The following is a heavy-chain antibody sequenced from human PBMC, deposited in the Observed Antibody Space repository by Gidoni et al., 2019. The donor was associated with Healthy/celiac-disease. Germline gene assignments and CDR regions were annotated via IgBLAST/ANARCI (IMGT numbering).Heavy chain of an antibody. CDR3: ARGRGKADI. J-gene: IGHJ3*02. Sequence: QVRLQQWGAGLLKRSETLSLTCAVYGGSFSGYYWSWIRQPPGKGLEWIGEINHSGSTNYNPSLKSRVTISVDTSKNQFSLKLSSVTAADTAVYYCARGRGKADIWGQGTMVTVSS. CDR2: INHSGST. CDR1: GGSFSGYY. V-gene: IGHV4-34*01.